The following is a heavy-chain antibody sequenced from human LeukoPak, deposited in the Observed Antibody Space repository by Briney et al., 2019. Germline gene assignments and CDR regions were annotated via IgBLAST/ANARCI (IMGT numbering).Heavy chain of an antibody. Sequence: SQTLSLTCAISGDSVSSNSAAWNWIRQSPSRVLEWLGRTYYRSKWYNDYAVSVKSRITINPDTSKNQFSLQLSSVAPEDTAVYYCVRDLTVTTLRWFDPWGQGTLVTVSS. CDR1: GDSVSSNSAA. CDR2: TYYRSKWYN. D-gene: IGHD4-17*01. CDR3: VRDLTVTTLRWFDP. V-gene: IGHV6-1*01. J-gene: IGHJ5*02.